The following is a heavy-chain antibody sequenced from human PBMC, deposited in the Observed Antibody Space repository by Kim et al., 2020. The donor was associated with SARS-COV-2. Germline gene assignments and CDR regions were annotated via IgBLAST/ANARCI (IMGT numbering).Heavy chain of an antibody. CDR1: GFTFSSYG. CDR2: ISYDGSNK. Sequence: GGSLRLSCAASGFTFSSYGMHWVRQAPGKGLEWVAVISYDGSNKYYADSVKGRFTISGDNSKNTLYLQMNSLRAEDTAVYYCAKGDYYDSSGTVDYWGQGTLVTVSS. J-gene: IGHJ4*02. V-gene: IGHV3-30*18. D-gene: IGHD3-22*01. CDR3: AKGDYYDSSGTVDY.